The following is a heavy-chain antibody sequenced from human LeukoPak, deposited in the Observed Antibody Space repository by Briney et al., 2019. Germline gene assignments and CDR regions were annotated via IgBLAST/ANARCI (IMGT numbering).Heavy chain of an antibody. CDR1: GGSFSGYY. J-gene: IGHJ4*02. V-gene: IGHV4-34*01. CDR2: INHSGST. CDR3: ARGRWYYGSGSYYETVEDY. Sequence: PSGTLSLTCAVYGGSFSGYYWSWIRQPPGKGLEWIGEINHSGSTNYNPSLKSRVTISVDTSKNQFSLKLSSVTAADTAVYYCARGRWYYGSGSYYETVEDYWGQGTLVTVSS. D-gene: IGHD3-10*01.